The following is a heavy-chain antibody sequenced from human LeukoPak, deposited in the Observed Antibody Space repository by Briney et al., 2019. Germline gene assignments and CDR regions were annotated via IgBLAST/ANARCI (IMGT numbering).Heavy chain of an antibody. CDR3: AGARYSNSWYAVDI. J-gene: IGHJ3*02. CDR1: GGSISSYY. D-gene: IGHD6-13*01. V-gene: IGHV4-59*08. Sequence: PSETLSLTCIVSGGSISSYYWSWIRQPPGKGLEWIGYIYHTGSNNYSPSLKSRVTMSVDTSKNQFSLKLSSVTAADTAVYYCAGARYSNSWYAVDIWGQGTMVTVSS. CDR2: IYHTGSN.